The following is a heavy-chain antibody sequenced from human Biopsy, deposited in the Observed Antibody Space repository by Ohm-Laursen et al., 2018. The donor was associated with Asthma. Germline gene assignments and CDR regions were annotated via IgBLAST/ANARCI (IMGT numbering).Heavy chain of an antibody. CDR1: GFTFSSYC. CDR3: TRVGMEPFDY. Sequence: SLRLSCSALGFTFSSYCMHWVRQAPGKGLVWVSRINTDGRTTSYADSVKGRFTISRDNAKLYLQMNSLRDEDTAVYYCTRVGMEPFDYWGQGTLVTVSS. D-gene: IGHD1-14*01. J-gene: IGHJ4*02. V-gene: IGHV3-74*01. CDR2: INTDGRTT.